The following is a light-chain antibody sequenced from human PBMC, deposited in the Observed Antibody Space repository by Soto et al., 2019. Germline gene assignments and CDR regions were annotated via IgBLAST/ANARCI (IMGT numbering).Light chain of an antibody. J-gene: IGLJ3*02. Sequence: QSVLTQPASVSGSPGQSITISCTGTSSDVGGYNYVSWYQQHPDKAPKLIVYEVSHRPSGVSNRFSGSKSGNTASLTISGLQAEDEADYFCNSYTVSSTLVFGGGTQVTVL. CDR3: NSYTVSSTLV. CDR1: SSDVGGYNY. V-gene: IGLV2-14*01. CDR2: EVS.